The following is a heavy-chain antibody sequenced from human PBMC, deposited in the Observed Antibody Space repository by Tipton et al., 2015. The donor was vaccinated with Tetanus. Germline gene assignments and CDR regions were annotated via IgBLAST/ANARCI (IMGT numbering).Heavy chain of an antibody. D-gene: IGHD6-13*01. CDR3: AGVTAQRTELYFDH. CDR1: GGSFSGNY. CDR2: INHRGGT. V-gene: IGHV4-34*01. J-gene: IGHJ4*02. Sequence: TLSLTCDVSGGSFSGNYWSWIRQSPGKGLEWIGEINHRGGTMYNPSLKSRVTISMDRSKNQISLQLTSVTAADTAVYFCAGVTAQRTELYFDHWGQGTLVTVSS.